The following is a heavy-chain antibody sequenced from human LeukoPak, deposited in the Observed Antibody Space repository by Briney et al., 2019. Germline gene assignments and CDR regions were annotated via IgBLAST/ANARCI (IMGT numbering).Heavy chain of an antibody. D-gene: IGHD3-16*02. J-gene: IGHJ4*02. CDR2: ISYDGSNK. Sequence: GGSLRLSCAASGFTFSSYAMHWVRQAPGKGLEWVAVISYDGSNKYYADSVKGRFTISRDNAENTLYLQMNSLRAEDTAVCYCARGTAGYHSSYFDYWGQGTLVTVSS. CDR1: GFTFSSYA. CDR3: ARGTAGYHSSYFDY. V-gene: IGHV3-30*04.